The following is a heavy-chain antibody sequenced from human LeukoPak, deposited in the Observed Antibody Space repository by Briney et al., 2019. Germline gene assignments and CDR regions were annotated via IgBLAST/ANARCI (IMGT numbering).Heavy chain of an antibody. CDR3: ARGLIAAAGTAYYYYGMDV. CDR1: GGTFSSYA. Sequence: SVKVSCKASGGTFSSYAISWVRQALGQGLEWMGGIIPIFGTANYAQKFQGRVTITADESTSTAYMELSSLRSEDTAVYYCARGLIAAAGTAYYYYGMDVWGQGTTVTVSS. J-gene: IGHJ6*02. D-gene: IGHD6-13*01. V-gene: IGHV1-69*13. CDR2: IIPIFGTA.